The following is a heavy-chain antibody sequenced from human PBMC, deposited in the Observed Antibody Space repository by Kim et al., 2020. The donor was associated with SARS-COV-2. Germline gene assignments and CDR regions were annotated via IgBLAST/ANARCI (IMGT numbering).Heavy chain of an antibody. Sequence: NYAQKLQGRVTMTTDTSTSTAYMELRSLRSDDTAVYYCARSLYSSSWDDYWGQGTLVTVSS. J-gene: IGHJ4*02. CDR3: ARSLYSSSWDDY. V-gene: IGHV1-18*01. D-gene: IGHD6-13*01.